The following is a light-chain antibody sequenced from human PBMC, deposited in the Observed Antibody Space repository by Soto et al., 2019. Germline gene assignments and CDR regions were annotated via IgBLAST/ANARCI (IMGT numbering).Light chain of an antibody. CDR1: QNIGNS. CDR3: QYLGA. Sequence: EMDMTQSPATLSVSPGEGATLSCRAAQNIGNSLGWYQQRPGQAPRLLIYGAFHRATGIPARFSGSGSGTEFTLTINSLQPEDSVTYYCQYLGAFGQGTKLEIK. V-gene: IGKV3-15*01. CDR2: GAF. J-gene: IGKJ2*01.